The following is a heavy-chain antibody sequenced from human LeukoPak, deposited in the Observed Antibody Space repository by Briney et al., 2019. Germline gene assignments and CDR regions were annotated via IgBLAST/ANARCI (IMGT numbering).Heavy chain of an antibody. D-gene: IGHD2-8*01. V-gene: IGHV4-59*12. CDR3: ARAPDRRDIVLMVYARAPHDDAFDI. J-gene: IGHJ3*02. CDR2: IYYSGST. CDR1: GGSISSYY. Sequence: SETLSLTCTVSGGSISSYYWSWIRQPPGKGLEWIGYIYYSGSTNYNPSLKSRVTMSVDTSKNQFSLKLSSVTAADTAVYYCARAPDRRDIVLMVYARAPHDDAFDIWGQGTMVTVSS.